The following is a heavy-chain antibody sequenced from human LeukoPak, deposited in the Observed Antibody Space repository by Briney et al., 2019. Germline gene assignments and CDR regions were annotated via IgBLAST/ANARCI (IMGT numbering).Heavy chain of an antibody. J-gene: IGHJ6*02. V-gene: IGHV1-69*13. Sequence: EASVKVSCKASGGTFSSCAISWVRQAPGQGLEWMGGIIPIFGTANYAQKFQGRVTITADESTSTAYMELSSLRSEDTAVYYCARTVVAATPGHDYYYGMDVWGQGTTVTVSS. CDR3: ARTVVAATPGHDYYYGMDV. CDR1: GGTFSSCA. CDR2: IIPIFGTA. D-gene: IGHD2-15*01.